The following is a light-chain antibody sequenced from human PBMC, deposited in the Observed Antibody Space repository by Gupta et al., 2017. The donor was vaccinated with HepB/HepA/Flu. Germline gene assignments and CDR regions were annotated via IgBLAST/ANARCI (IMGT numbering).Light chain of an antibody. V-gene: IGKV4-1*01. CDR1: QSVSYSSNNRNY. J-gene: IGKJ4*01. CDR2: WAS. CDR3: QQDDSFPLT. Sequence: DIVMTQSPDSLAVSLGERATINCKSSQSVSYSSNNRNYLVWYQQKPGQPPKLLIDWASSRLSGVPDRFSGSGSGTDFTLTISSLQAEDVAVYYCQQDDSFPLTFGGGTKVEIK.